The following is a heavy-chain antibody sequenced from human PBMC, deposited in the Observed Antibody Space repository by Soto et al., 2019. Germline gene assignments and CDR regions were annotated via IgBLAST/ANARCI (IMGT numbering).Heavy chain of an antibody. CDR3: ARDGGTRLSENYYYYGMDV. J-gene: IGHJ6*02. V-gene: IGHV4-31*03. D-gene: IGHD3-16*01. Sequence: QVQLLESGPGLVKPSQTLSLTCTVSGGSISSGVYYWSWIRQFPGRGLEWIGYIYNGGTTYVNPSLKRRLNISLDTSKNHFSLKLSSVTAADTAVYYCARDGGTRLSENYYYYGMDVWGQGTTVTVSS. CDR2: IYNGGTT. CDR1: GGSISSGVYY.